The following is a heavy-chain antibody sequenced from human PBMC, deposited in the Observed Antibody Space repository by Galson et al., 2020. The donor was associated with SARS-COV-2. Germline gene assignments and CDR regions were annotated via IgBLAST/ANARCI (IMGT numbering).Heavy chain of an antibody. J-gene: IGHJ4*02. V-gene: IGHV4-34*01. Sequence: SQASETLSLTCAVYGGSFSVYSWTWIRQPPGKGLEWIGEVDHSGSSRYNPSLRGRIIISRDTSKNQFSLRLSSVTAADTAMYFCVRGTYGAVAVEYYYDYWGLGTLVTVST. D-gene: IGHD6-19*01. CDR1: GGSFSVYS. CDR2: VDHSGSS. CDR3: VRGTYGAVAVEYYYDY.